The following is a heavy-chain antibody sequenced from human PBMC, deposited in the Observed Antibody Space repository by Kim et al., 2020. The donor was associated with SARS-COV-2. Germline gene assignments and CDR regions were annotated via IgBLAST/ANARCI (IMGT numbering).Heavy chain of an antibody. J-gene: IGHJ6*03. D-gene: IGHD3-10*01. Sequence: GGSLRLSCAASGLTFNNYAMTWVRQAPGKGLEWVSRISGRGSRTYYADSVKGRFTISRDNTKNTLFLQMNSLRGEDTAVYYCAKTGSVIMGGDYNYMDVWGKGTTVSVSS. CDR3: AKTGSVIMGGDYNYMDV. CDR1: GLTFNNYA. CDR2: ISGRGSRT. V-gene: IGHV3-23*01.